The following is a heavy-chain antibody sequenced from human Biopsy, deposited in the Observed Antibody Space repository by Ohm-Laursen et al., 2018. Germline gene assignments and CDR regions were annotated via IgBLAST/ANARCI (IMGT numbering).Heavy chain of an antibody. V-gene: IGHV4-34*01. Sequence: TLSLTCVVYGGSFNGYFWSWIRQPPGKGLEWIGDITQSGSTNYSPSLKSRVTISVDTAKKQFSLSLRSVTAADTAVYYCARVPLPGIGAAYQGRFLYGMDVWGQGTTVTVSS. CDR3: ARVPLPGIGAAYQGRFLYGMDV. J-gene: IGHJ6*02. CDR2: ITQSGST. D-gene: IGHD6-13*01. CDR1: GGSFNGYF.